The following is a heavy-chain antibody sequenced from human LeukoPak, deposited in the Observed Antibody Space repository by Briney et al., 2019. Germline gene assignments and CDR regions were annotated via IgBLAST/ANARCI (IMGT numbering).Heavy chain of an antibody. D-gene: IGHD6-13*01. Sequence: GGSLRLSCAASGFTFDDYAMHWVRQAPGKGLEWVSGISWNSGSIGYADSVKGRFTISRDNAKNSLYLQMNSLRAEDTALYYCAKDIGGDIAAAGHFDYWGQGTLVTVSS. V-gene: IGHV3-9*01. CDR1: GFTFDDYA. J-gene: IGHJ4*02. CDR2: ISWNSGSI. CDR3: AKDIGGDIAAAGHFDY.